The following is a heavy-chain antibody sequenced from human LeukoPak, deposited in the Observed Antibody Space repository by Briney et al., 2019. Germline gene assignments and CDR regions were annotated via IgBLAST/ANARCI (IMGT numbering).Heavy chain of an antibody. CDR1: GITLSNYA. V-gene: IGHV3-21*01. D-gene: IGHD2-8*01. J-gene: IGHJ4*02. Sequence: PGGSLRLSCAVSGITLSNYAMSWVRQAPGKGLEWVSSISSSSSYIYYADSVKGRFTISRDNAKNSLYLQMNSLRAEDTAVYYCARDAEYCTNGVCNYFDYWGQGTLVTVSS. CDR2: ISSSSSYI. CDR3: ARDAEYCTNGVCNYFDY.